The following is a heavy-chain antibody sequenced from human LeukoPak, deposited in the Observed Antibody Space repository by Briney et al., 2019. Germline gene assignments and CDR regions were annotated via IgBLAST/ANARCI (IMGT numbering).Heavy chain of an antibody. Sequence: GGSLRLSCAASGFTVSSNYMSWVRQAPGKGLEWGSVIYSGGSTYYADSVKGRFTISRDNSKNTLYLQMHSLRAEDTAVYYCAKYSAGYYDSSGWGFGYWGQGTLVPVSS. D-gene: IGHD3-22*01. J-gene: IGHJ4*02. CDR3: AKYSAGYYDSSGWGFGY. CDR2: IYSGGST. V-gene: IGHV3-66*01. CDR1: GFTVSSNY.